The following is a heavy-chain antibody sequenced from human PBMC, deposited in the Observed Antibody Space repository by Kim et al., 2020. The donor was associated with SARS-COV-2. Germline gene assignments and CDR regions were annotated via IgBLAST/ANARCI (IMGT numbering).Heavy chain of an antibody. V-gene: IGHV1-46*01. CDR3: ARGSPVYYDILTGYYRDY. CDR1: GYTFTSYY. Sequence: ASVKVSCKASGYTFTSYYMHGVRQAPGQGLEWMGIINPSGGSTSYAQKFQGRVTMTRDTSTSTVYMELSSLRSEDTAVYYCARGSPVYYDILTGYYRDYWGQGTLVTGSS. D-gene: IGHD3-9*01. CDR2: INPSGGST. J-gene: IGHJ4*02.